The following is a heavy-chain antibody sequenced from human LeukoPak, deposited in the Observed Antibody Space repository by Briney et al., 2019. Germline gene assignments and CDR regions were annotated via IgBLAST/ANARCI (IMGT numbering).Heavy chain of an antibody. CDR3: ARTTLERYCSGGSCPPSYYYYMDV. J-gene: IGHJ6*03. Sequence: KSGGSLRLSCAVSGFTFSRYAMHWVRQAPGKGLEYVSVISSNGGSTYYANSVKGRFIISRDNSKNTLYLQMGSLRAEDMAVYYCARTTLERYCSGGSCPPSYYYYMDVWGKGTTVTVSS. D-gene: IGHD2-15*01. CDR1: GFTFSRYA. CDR2: ISSNGGST. V-gene: IGHV3-64*01.